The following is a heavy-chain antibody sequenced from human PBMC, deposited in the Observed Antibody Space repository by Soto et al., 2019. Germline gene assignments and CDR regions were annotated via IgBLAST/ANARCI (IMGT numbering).Heavy chain of an antibody. V-gene: IGHV4-39*01. Sequence: QLQLQESGPGLVKPSETLSLTCTVSGDSISSSSYYWGWIRQPPGKGLEWIGGIYYSGSTYYNPSLKSRVTISVETSRIHFSLKLISVTAADTAVYYCARQSYDSSDYFDYWGQGTLVTVSS. J-gene: IGHJ4*02. CDR3: ARQSYDSSDYFDY. CDR2: IYYSGST. CDR1: GDSISSSSYY. D-gene: IGHD3-22*01.